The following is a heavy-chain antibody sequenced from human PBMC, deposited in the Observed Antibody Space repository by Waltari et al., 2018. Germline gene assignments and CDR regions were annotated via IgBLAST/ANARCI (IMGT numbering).Heavy chain of an antibody. CDR1: GLTFSDYG. CDR3: AKDGDYSLPGYDAFDV. Sequence: QVHLVESGGGVVHPGGSLRLSCAASGLTFSDYGMHWVRQTPGKGLEWVAFIRDDGNTRYDADSVKGRFTISRDNAKNVLYLQMNSLRPEDTAVYYCAKDGDYSLPGYDAFDVWGQGTMVTVS. CDR2: IRDDGNTR. V-gene: IGHV3-30*02. D-gene: IGHD4-17*01. J-gene: IGHJ3*01.